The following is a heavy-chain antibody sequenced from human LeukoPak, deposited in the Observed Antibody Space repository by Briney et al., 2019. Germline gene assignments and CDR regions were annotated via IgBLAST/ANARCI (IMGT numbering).Heavy chain of an antibody. D-gene: IGHD2-2*01. CDR2: INHSGST. CDR1: GGSFSGYY. CDR3: ATAHGRYCSSTSCSRRIFFYL. J-gene: IGHJ2*01. V-gene: IGHV4-34*01. Sequence: SETLSLTCAVSGGSFSGYYWSWIRQPPGKGLERIGEINHSGSTNYTPSLPRRVTISVDTSKQKLSLKLSSVTAEDTAVYYCATAHGRYCSSTSCSRRIFFYLWGRVTLVTVSS.